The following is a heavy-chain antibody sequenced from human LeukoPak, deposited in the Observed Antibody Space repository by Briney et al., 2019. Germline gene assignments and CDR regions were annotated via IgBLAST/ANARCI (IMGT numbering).Heavy chain of an antibody. CDR1: GGSISSYY. Sequence: KTSETLSLTCTVSGGSISSYYWSWIRQPAGKGLEWIGRIYTSGSTNYNPSLKRRVTMSVDTSKNQFSLKLSSVTAADTAVYYCARERNYYDSSGYEILVDYWGQGTLVTVSS. D-gene: IGHD3-22*01. V-gene: IGHV4-4*07. CDR3: ARERNYYDSSGYEILVDY. CDR2: IYTSGST. J-gene: IGHJ4*02.